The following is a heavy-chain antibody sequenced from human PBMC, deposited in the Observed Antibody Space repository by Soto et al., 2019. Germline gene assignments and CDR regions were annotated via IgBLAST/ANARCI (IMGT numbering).Heavy chain of an antibody. J-gene: IGHJ5*02. CDR2: INHSGST. D-gene: IGHD6-19*01. V-gene: IGHV4-34*01. Sequence: SETLSLTCAVYGGSFSGYYWSWIRQPPGKGLEWIGEINHSGSTNYNPSLKSRVTISVDTSKNQFSLKLSSVTAADTAVYYCERGPIAVAGSDWFDPWGQGTLVTVSS. CDR1: GGSFSGYY. CDR3: ERGPIAVAGSDWFDP.